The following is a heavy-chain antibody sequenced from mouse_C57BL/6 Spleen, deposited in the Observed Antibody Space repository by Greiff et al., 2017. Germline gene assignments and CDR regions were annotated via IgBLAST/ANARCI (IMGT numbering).Heavy chain of an antibody. Sequence: QVQLKQPGAELVKPGASVKLSCKASGSTFTSYWMQWVKQRPGQGLEWIGEIDPSDSYTNYNQKFKGKAPLTVDTSSSTAYMQLSSLTSEDSAVYYCARWYYGSSYGVRYYAMDYWGQGTSVTVSS. D-gene: IGHD1-1*01. CDR2: IDPSDSYT. J-gene: IGHJ4*01. CDR1: GSTFTSYW. CDR3: ARWYYGSSYGVRYYAMDY. V-gene: IGHV1-50*01.